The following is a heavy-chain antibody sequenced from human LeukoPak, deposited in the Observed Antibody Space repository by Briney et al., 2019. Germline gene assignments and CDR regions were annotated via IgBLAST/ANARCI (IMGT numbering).Heavy chain of an antibody. CDR2: IYYSGST. D-gene: IGHD1-1*01. CDR3: ARGWDTAGTGWFDP. Sequence: PSQTLSLTCTVSVGSLSSGGYYWSWIRQHPRKGLEWIGYIYYSGSTYYNPSLKSRVTISVDTSKNQCSLKLSSVTAPDTAVYYCARGWDTAGTGWFDPWGQGTLVTVSS. J-gene: IGHJ5*02. CDR1: VGSLSSGGYY. V-gene: IGHV4-31*03.